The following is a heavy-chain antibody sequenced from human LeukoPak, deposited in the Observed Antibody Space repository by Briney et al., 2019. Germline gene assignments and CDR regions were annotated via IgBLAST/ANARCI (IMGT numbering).Heavy chain of an antibody. D-gene: IGHD2-2*03. CDR3: ARERDQYSEAGYYYFDY. V-gene: IGHV1-18*01. CDR1: GYTFTNYG. J-gene: IGHJ4*02. Sequence: ASVKVSCKASGYTFTNYGISWVRQAPGQGPEWMGRISAYNGYTNYAQKFQGRVTMTTDTSTSTAYIELRSLRSDDTAVYFCARERDQYSEAGYYYFDYWGRGTLVTVSS. CDR2: ISAYNGYT.